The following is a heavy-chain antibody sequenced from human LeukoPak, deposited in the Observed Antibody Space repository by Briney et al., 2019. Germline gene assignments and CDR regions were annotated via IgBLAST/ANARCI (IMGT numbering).Heavy chain of an antibody. CDR1: GYTFTSYY. CDR3: ARGLRYFDY. J-gene: IGHJ4*02. Sequence: ASVKVSCKASGYTFTSYYIHWVRQAPGQGLEWVGIINPNGGNTDYAQKFQGRVTMTRDTSTSTVYMELSSLRSEDTAAYYCARGLRYFDYWGQGTLVTVSS. D-gene: IGHD3-9*01. CDR2: INPNGGNT. V-gene: IGHV1-46*01.